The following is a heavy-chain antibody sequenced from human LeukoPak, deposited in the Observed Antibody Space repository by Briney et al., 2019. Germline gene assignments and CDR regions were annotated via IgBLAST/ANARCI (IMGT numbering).Heavy chain of an antibody. CDR1: GYTFTSYY. Sequence: GASVKVSCKASGYTFTSYYMHWVRQAPGQGLEWMGIINPSGGSTSYAQKFQGRVTMTRDTSTSTVYMEPSSLRSEDTAVYYCARDGYYGSGSYLPHYYYYGMDVWGQGTTVTVSS. CDR3: ARDGYYGSGSYLPHYYYYGMDV. V-gene: IGHV1-46*01. J-gene: IGHJ6*02. D-gene: IGHD3-10*01. CDR2: INPSGGST.